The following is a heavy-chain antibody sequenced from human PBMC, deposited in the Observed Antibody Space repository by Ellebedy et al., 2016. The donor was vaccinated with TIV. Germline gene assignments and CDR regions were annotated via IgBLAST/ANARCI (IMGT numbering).Heavy chain of an antibody. D-gene: IGHD2-15*01. CDR2: IRGGGGDYT. CDR3: VKVAGFCSGGSCDSCY. Sequence: GESLKISCAASGFTFNNYAMSWVRQAPGRGLEWVSAIRGGGGDYTHYTDSVKGRFTISSDNSKNTLYLQMNSLRADDTAVYYCVKVAGFCSGGSCDSCYWGQGTLVTVSS. J-gene: IGHJ4*02. CDR1: GFTFNNYA. V-gene: IGHV3-23*01.